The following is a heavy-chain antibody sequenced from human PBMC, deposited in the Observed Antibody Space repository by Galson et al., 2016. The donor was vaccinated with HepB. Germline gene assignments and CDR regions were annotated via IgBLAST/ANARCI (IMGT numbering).Heavy chain of an antibody. CDR2: IYYSGST. CDR1: GGSITTSTYY. D-gene: IGHD2-15*01. Sequence: SETLSLTCTVSGGSITTSTYYWGWIRQPPGKGLEWIGNIYYSGSTYYNPSLKSRLTISVDTSKNQFSLKLNSVTAADTAVYYCARDRPDILVVLGATGRGFDIWGQRTMVTVSP. J-gene: IGHJ3*02. V-gene: IGHV4-39*07. CDR3: ARDRPDILVVLGATGRGFDI.